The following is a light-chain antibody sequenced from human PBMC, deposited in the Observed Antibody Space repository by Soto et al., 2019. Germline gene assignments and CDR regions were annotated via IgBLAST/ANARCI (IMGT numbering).Light chain of an antibody. CDR2: GAS. CDR3: QQYNNWPQT. V-gene: IGKV3D-15*01. CDR1: QSVSNN. J-gene: IGKJ1*01. Sequence: EIVLTQAPGTLSLSPGERATLSCGASQSVSNNYLAWYRQKPGQAPRLLIYGASNRATGIPDRFSGSGSGTEFTLTISSLQSEDFAVYYCQQYNNWPQTFGQGTKVDIK.